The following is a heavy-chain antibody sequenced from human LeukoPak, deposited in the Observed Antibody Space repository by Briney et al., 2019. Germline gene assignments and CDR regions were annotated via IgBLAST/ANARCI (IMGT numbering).Heavy chain of an antibody. J-gene: IGHJ6*03. V-gene: IGHV1-8*01. Sequence: ASVKVSCKASGYTFTSYDINWVRQATGQGLEWMGWMNPNSGNTGYAQKFQGRVTMTRNTSISTAYMELSSLRSEDTAVYYCARGRVGYYYYYYMDVWGKGTTVTISS. CDR2: MNPNSGNT. CDR3: ARGRVGYYYYYYMDV. CDR1: GYTFTSYD.